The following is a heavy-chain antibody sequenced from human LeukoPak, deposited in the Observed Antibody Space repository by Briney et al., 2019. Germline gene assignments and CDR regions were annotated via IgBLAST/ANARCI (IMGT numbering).Heavy chain of an antibody. Sequence: GESLKISCKGSGYSFTSYWIGWVRQMPGKGLEWMGIIYPGDSDTRYSPSFQGQVTISADKSISTAYLQWSSLKASDTAMYYCARAKSITMVRGVGGRNAEYFQHWGQGTLVTVSS. CDR2: IYPGDSDT. D-gene: IGHD3-10*01. V-gene: IGHV5-51*01. CDR1: GYSFTSYW. CDR3: ARAKSITMVRGVGGRNAEYFQH. J-gene: IGHJ1*01.